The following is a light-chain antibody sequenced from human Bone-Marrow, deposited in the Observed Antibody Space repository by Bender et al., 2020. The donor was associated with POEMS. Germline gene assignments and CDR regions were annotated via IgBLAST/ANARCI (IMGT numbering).Light chain of an antibody. Sequence: SYELTQPASMTVSPGQTASITCSGDQLERKYVCWYQQKAGQSPVLVIYQDKKRPSGIPERFSGSNSGNTATLTISGTQAMDEADYYCQAWDSSLAVFGGGTKLTVL. CDR3: QAWDSSLAV. V-gene: IGLV3-1*01. CDR2: QDK. CDR1: QLERKY. J-gene: IGLJ3*02.